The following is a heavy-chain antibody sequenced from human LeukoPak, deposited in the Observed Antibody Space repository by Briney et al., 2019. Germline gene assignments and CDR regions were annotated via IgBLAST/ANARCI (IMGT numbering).Heavy chain of an antibody. D-gene: IGHD3-22*01. CDR3: AGYDSSGRYFDY. J-gene: IGHJ4*02. Sequence: PSETLSLTCTVSGGSISSSSYYWRWIRQPPGKGLEWIGYIYHSGSTYYNPSLKSRVTISVDRSKNQFSLKLSSVTAADTAVYYCAGYDSSGRYFDYWGQGTLVTVSS. V-gene: IGHV4-30-2*01. CDR1: GGSISSSSYY. CDR2: IYHSGST.